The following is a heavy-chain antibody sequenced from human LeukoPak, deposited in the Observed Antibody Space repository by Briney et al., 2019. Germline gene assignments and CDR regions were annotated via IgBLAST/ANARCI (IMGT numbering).Heavy chain of an antibody. CDR2: INPISGGT. CDR3: ARLSRLEPLHN. Sequence: APVKVSCKASGYSFTTYYIHWVRQAPGHGLEWMGRINPISGGTDFAQKLRGRVTMTRDTSINTAYMELSSLRFDDTAIYYCARLSRLEPLHNWGQGTQVTVSS. V-gene: IGHV1-2*06. CDR1: GYSFTTYY. J-gene: IGHJ4*01. D-gene: IGHD3-16*02.